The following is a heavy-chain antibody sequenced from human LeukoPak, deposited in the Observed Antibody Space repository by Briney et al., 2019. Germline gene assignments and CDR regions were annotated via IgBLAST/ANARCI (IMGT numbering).Heavy chain of an antibody. Sequence: SGPTLVKPTQTLTLTCTFSGFSLSRNTVGVGWIRQPPGRALEWLASIYWNDNKRYRPSLRDRVTITKDTSKNQVVLTMINMDPVDTATYYCAHRGVVREKYFLHWGQGTLVTVS. CDR1: GFSLSRNTVG. D-gene: IGHD3-10*01. CDR2: IYWNDNK. J-gene: IGHJ1*01. V-gene: IGHV2-5*01. CDR3: AHRGVVREKYFLH.